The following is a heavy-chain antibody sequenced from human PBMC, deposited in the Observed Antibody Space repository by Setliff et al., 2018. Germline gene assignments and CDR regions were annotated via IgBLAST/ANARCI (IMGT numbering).Heavy chain of an antibody. CDR2: RYHGGNT. V-gene: IGHV4-38-2*01. J-gene: IGHJ4*02. Sequence: PSETLSLTCAVSGFPITSGYYWGWVRQPPGMGLEWIASRYHGGNTYYNPSLESRVTISEDTSKNQFSLKLSSVTAADAALYYCAASRAYTGAVEESFLPKTFDFWVQGSLVTAPQ. CDR3: AASRAYTGAVEESFLPKTFDF. D-gene: IGHD3-16*02. CDR1: GFPITSGYY.